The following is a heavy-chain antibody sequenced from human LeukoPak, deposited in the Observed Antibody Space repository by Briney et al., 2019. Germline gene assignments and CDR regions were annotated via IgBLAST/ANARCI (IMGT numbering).Heavy chain of an antibody. V-gene: IGHV3-23*01. CDR3: AKGRGTAVTSAANY. CDR1: GFTFSSYA. J-gene: IGHJ4*02. Sequence: PGGSLRLSCAASGFTFSSYAMSWVRQAAGRGLEWVSSINSSGDNTYYADSVKDRFTISRDNSKTTVSLQMNSLRAEDTAVYYCAKGRGTAVTSAANYWGQGTLVTVSS. CDR2: INSSGDNT. D-gene: IGHD4-17*01.